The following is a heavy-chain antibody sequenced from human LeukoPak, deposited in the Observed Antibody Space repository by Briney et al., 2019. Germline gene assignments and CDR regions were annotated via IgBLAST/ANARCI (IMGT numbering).Heavy chain of an antibody. CDR3: AREGYYDSSGYYYNWFDP. CDR2: IYYSGST. D-gene: IGHD3-22*01. CDR1: GGSISSGGYY. V-gene: IGHV4-31*03. Sequence: SQTLSLICTVSGGSISSGGYYWSWIRQHPGKGLEWIGYIYYSGSTYYNPSLKSRVTISVDTSKNQFSLKLSSVTAADTALYYCAREGYYDSSGYYYNWFDPWGQGTLVTVSS. J-gene: IGHJ5*02.